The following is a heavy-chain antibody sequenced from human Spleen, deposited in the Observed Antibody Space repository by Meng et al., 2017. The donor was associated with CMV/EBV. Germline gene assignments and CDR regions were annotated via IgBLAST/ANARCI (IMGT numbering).Heavy chain of an antibody. CDR1: GGSISSYY. CDR2: IYTSGST. Sequence: QVQLRQWGAGLGKPSATLSLTCIVSGGSISSYYWSWIRQPAGKGLEWIGRIYTSGSTNYNPSLKSRVTMSVDTSKNQFSLKLSSVTAADTAAYYCAGGRWYYFDLWGRGTLVTVSS. J-gene: IGHJ2*01. CDR3: AGGRWYYFDL. D-gene: IGHD2-15*01. V-gene: IGHV4-4*07.